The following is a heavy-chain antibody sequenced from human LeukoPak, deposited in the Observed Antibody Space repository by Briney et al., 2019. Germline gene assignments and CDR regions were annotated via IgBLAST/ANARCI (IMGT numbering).Heavy chain of an antibody. CDR2: ITRRGDTT. CDR1: GFTFDGYA. Sequence: GGSLRLSCAASGFTFDGYAMTWVRQAPGEGLKWVSAITRRGDTTYYADSVKGRFTISRDNSKNTLHLQMNSLRAEDTAVYYCAREPPYSSGWYIGDYWGQGTLVTVSS. D-gene: IGHD6-19*01. V-gene: IGHV3-23*01. CDR3: AREPPYSSGWYIGDY. J-gene: IGHJ4*02.